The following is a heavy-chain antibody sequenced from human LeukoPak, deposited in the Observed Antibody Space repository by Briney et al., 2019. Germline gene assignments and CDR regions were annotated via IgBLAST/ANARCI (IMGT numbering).Heavy chain of an antibody. CDR1: GFTFSSYG. Sequence: GGSLRLSCAASGFTFSSYGMHWVRQAPGKGLEWVAFIRYDGSNKYYADSVKGRFTISRDNSKNTLYLQMNSLRAEDTAVYYCAGKTSHYDILTGYQGLDYWGQGTLVTVSS. CDR2: IRYDGSNK. J-gene: IGHJ4*02. D-gene: IGHD3-9*01. CDR3: AGKTSHYDILTGYQGLDY. V-gene: IGHV3-30*02.